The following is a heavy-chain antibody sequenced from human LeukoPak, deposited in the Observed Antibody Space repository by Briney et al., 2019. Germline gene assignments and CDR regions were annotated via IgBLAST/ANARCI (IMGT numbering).Heavy chain of an antibody. J-gene: IGHJ6*02. D-gene: IGHD3-16*01. CDR1: GGSISSYY. CDR2: IYTSGST. CDR3: ARGGRNYYFYGMDV. V-gene: IGHV4-4*07. Sequence: SETLSLTCTVSGGSISSYYWNWVRQPAGKGLEWIGRIYTSGSTNYNPSLKSRVTMSVDTSKNQFSLKLTSVTAADTAVYYCARGGRNYYFYGMDVWGQGTTVTVSS.